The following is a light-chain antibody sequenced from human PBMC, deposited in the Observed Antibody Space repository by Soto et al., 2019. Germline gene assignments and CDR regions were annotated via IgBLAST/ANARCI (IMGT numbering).Light chain of an antibody. CDR1: SGHNSYA. CDR3: QTWSTDIRV. J-gene: IGLJ3*02. V-gene: IGLV4-69*01. Sequence: QPVLTQPPSASASLGASVKLTCTLSSGHNSYAIAWHQQQPEKGPRYLMKLNSDGSHSKGDGIPDRFSGSSSGAERSLTISRLQSEDDADYYCQTWSTDIRVFGGGTKLTVL. CDR2: LNSDGSH.